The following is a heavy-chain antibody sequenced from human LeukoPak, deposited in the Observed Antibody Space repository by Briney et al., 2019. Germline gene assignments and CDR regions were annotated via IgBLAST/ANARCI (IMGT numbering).Heavy chain of an antibody. CDR2: IIPIFGTA. J-gene: IGHJ5*02. CDR1: GGTFSSYA. V-gene: IGHV1-69*13. Sequence: ASVKVSCKASGGTFSSYAISWVRQAPGQGLEWMGGIIPIFGTANYAQKFQGRVTITADESTSTAYMELSSLRSKDTAVYYCARRIGYSGYDLNYWFDPWGQGTLVTVSS. CDR3: ARRIGYSGYDLNYWFDP. D-gene: IGHD5-12*01.